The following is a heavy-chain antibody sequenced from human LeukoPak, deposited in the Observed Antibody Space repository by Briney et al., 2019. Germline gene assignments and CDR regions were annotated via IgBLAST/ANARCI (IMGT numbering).Heavy chain of an antibody. J-gene: IGHJ5*01. V-gene: IGHV4-59*01. CDR1: GGSFSGYY. CDR3: ARGRSGGDWFDS. CDR2: NHYTGST. D-gene: IGHD3-10*01. Sequence: SETLSLTCAVYGGSFSGYYWTWIRQPPGKGLEWIGYNHYTGSTNHNPSLKSRVTMSVDTSKNQFSLKLSSVTAADTAVYYCARGRSGGDWFDSWGQGTLVTVSS.